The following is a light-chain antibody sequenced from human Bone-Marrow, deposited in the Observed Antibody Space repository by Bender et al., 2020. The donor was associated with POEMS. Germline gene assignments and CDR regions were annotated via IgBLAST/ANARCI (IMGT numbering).Light chain of an antibody. CDR1: RSNIGNNY. Sequence: QSVLTQPPSVSAAPGQKVTISCSGTRSNIGNNYVSWYQQLPGTAPKLLIYDNYKRPSGIPDRFSGSKSGTSATLDITGLQTGDEADYYCGAWDGPLSGVVFGGGTKLTVL. CDR3: GAWDGPLSGVV. V-gene: IGLV1-51*01. CDR2: DNY. J-gene: IGLJ3*02.